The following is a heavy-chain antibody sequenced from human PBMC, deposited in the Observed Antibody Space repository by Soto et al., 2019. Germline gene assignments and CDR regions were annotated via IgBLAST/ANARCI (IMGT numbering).Heavy chain of an antibody. J-gene: IGHJ1*01. V-gene: IGHV4-34*01. CDR2: INHSGST. Sequence: SETLSLTCAVYGGSFSGYYWSWIRQPPGKGLEWIGEINHSGSTNYNPSLKSRVTISVDTSKNQFSLKLSSVTAADTAVYYCARRSIGEYFQHWGQGTLVNVSS. CDR3: ARRSIGEYFQH. CDR1: GGSFSGYY.